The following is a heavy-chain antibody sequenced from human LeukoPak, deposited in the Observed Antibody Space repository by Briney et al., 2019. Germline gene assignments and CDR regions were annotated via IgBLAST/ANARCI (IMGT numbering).Heavy chain of an antibody. V-gene: IGHV4-59*01. D-gene: IGHD5-18*01. Sequence: SETLSLTCTVSGGSISSYYWSWIRQPPGKGLEWIGYIYYSGSIKYNPSLKSRVTMSVDTSKNQFSLKLSSVTAADTAVYYCARGSWIQSSPAIYYFDYWGQGTLDTVSS. CDR3: ARGSWIQSSPAIYYFDY. CDR1: GGSISSYY. CDR2: IYYSGSI. J-gene: IGHJ4*02.